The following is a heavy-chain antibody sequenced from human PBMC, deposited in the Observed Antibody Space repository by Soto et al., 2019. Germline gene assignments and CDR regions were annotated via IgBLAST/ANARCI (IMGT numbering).Heavy chain of an antibody. CDR3: AVVHSTGNWFDP. CDR1: GGSISSSDFY. CDR2: MYYSGTT. J-gene: IGHJ5*02. D-gene: IGHD6-19*01. V-gene: IGHV4-39*01. Sequence: SETLSLTCTVSGGSISSSDFYWGWLRQPPGKGLDFIGSMYYSGTTYYNPSLKNRITISVDTSKNQFSLKLISVTAADTAAYYCAVVHSTGNWFDPWGQGALVTVSS.